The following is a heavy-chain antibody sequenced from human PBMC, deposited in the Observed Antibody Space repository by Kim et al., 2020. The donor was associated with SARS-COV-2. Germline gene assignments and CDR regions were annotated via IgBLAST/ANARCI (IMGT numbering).Heavy chain of an antibody. CDR2: IYYSGST. CDR3: ARAQYDSYTNWFDP. D-gene: IGHD3-3*01. CDR1: GGSISSYY. Sequence: SETLSLTCTVSGGSISSYYWSWIRQPPGKGLEWIGYIYYSGSTNYNPSLKSRVTISVDTSKNQFSLKLSSVTAADTAVYYCARAQYDSYTNWFDPWGQGTLVTVSS. V-gene: IGHV4-59*13. J-gene: IGHJ5*02.